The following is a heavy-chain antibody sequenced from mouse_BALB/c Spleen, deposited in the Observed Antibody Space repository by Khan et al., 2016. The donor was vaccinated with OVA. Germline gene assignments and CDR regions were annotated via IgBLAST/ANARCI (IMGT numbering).Heavy chain of an antibody. CDR1: GFSLSRYS. J-gene: IGHJ4*01. D-gene: IGHD2-10*02. CDR2: IWSGGST. CDR3: ARKKYGNYVSLDY. V-gene: IGHV2-6-4*01. Sequence: QVQLKQSGPGLVAPSQSLSITCTVSGFSLSRYSLHWVRQPPGKGLEWLGMIWSGGSTDYNSALTSRLSITKDNSKSQVFLKMNSLQTGDTAMYYCARKKYGNYVSLDYWGQGTSVTVSS.